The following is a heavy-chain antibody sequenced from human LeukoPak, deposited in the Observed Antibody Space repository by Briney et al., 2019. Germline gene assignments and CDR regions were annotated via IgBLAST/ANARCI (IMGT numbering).Heavy chain of an antibody. V-gene: IGHV4-39*01. Sequence: PSETLSLTCTVSGGSISSSSYYWGWIRQPPGKGLEWIGIIYYRGSTYYNPSLKSRLTISVDTSKNQFSLKLSSVAATDTAVYHCARRGYCSSTSGYEYWFDPWGQGTLVTVSS. J-gene: IGHJ5*02. CDR3: ARRGYCSSTSGYEYWFDP. CDR2: IYYRGST. D-gene: IGHD2-2*01. CDR1: GGSISSSSYY.